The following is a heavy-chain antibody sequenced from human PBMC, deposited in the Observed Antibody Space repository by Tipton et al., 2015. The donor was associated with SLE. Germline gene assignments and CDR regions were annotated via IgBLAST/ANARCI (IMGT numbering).Heavy chain of an antibody. CDR1: GFSFDDYA. Sequence: SLRLSRAASGFSFDDYAMHWVRQAPRKGLEWVSGISWNSDTLGYADSVKGRFTISRDNAKNSLYLQMNSLGAEDTALYYCAKDVEGRIAAAGALFESWGQGTLVTVSS. CDR3: AKDVEGRIAAAGALFES. D-gene: IGHD6-13*01. V-gene: IGHV3-9*01. CDR2: ISWNSDTL. J-gene: IGHJ4*02.